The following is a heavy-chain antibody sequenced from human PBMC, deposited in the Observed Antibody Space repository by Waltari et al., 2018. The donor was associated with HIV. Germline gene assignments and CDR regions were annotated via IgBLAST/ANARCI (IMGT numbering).Heavy chain of an antibody. CDR1: GFSLSNARMG. CDR3: ARITTRGGYSGYDPRLATYYFDS. CDR2: IFSNDEK. V-gene: IGHV2-26*01. Sequence: QVTLKESGPVLVKPTETLTLTCTVSGFSLSNARMGVSWIRQPPGKALEWLAHIFSNDEKSYRTSLKSRLTISKDTSKSQVVLTMTNMDPVDTATYYCARITTRGGYSGYDPRLATYYFDSWGQGTLVTVSS. J-gene: IGHJ4*02. D-gene: IGHD5-12*01.